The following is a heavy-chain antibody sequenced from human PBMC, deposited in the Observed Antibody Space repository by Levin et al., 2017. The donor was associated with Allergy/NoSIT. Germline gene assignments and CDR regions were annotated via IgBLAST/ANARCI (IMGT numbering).Heavy chain of an antibody. V-gene: IGHV4-34*01. Sequence: SQTLSLTCAVYGGSFSGYYWSWIRQPPGKGLEWIGEINHSGSTNYNPSLKSRVTISVDTSKNQFSLKLSSVTAADTAVYYCARRILYSGSYLDYWGQGTLVTVSS. CDR3: ARRILYSGSYLDY. D-gene: IGHD1-26*01. J-gene: IGHJ4*02. CDR2: INHSGST. CDR1: GGSFSGYY.